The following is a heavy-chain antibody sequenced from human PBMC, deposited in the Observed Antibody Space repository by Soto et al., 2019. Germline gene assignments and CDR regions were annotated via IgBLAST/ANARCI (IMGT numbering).Heavy chain of an antibody. CDR3: AREGGGIAAAGAGDDSFDI. J-gene: IGHJ3*02. CDR2: INPNSGDT. Sequence: ASVKVSCKASGYTLSDYYLQWVRQAPGRGLEWMGWINPNSGDTNYAQKFQGRVTLTRDTSINTAYMELTSLKLDDTAVYYCAREGGGIAAAGAGDDSFDIWRQRTTVTVS. D-gene: IGHD6-13*01. CDR1: GYTLSDYY. V-gene: IGHV1-2*02.